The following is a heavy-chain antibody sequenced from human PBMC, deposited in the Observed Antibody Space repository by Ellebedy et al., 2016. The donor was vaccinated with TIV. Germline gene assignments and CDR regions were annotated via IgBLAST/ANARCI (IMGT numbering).Heavy chain of an antibody. J-gene: IGHJ6*03. CDR3: ATFNQYYTYLGV. CDR1: GGSISSGRFY. CDR2: ISNRDRT. D-gene: IGHD1-14*01. Sequence: SETLSLTXSVSGGSISSGRFYWNWIRQPPGKGLEWIGTISNRDRTYYNPSLKSRVFILVDASKNQFFLKLTSVTAADTAVYYCATFNQYYTYLGVWGKGTTVTVSS. V-gene: IGHV4-39*01.